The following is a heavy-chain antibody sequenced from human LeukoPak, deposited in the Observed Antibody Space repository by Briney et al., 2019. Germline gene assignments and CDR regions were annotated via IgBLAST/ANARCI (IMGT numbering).Heavy chain of an antibody. D-gene: IGHD3-22*01. V-gene: IGHV1-69*13. J-gene: IGHJ4*02. Sequence: ASVKVSCKASGGTFSGYAISRVRQAPGQGLEWMGGIIPIFGTANCAQKFQGRVTITADESTSTAYMELSSLRSEDTAVYYCARAVGYYYDSSGYYGYWGQGTLVTVSS. CDR3: ARAVGYYYDSSGYYGY. CDR2: IIPIFGTA. CDR1: GGTFSGYA.